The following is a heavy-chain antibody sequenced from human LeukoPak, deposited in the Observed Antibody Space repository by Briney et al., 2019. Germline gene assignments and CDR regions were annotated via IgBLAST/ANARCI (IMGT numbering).Heavy chain of an antibody. CDR1: GGSFSGYY. D-gene: IGHD2-2*02. J-gene: IGHJ6*02. V-gene: IGHV4-34*01. CDR3: ARVVVVPAAIIGYYYYGMDV. Sequence: SETLSLTCAVYGGSFSGYYWSWISQPPGKGLEWIGEINHGGSTNYNPSLKSRVTTSVDTSKNQFSLKLSSVTAADTAVYYCARVVVVPAAIIGYYYYGMDVWGQGTTVTVSS. CDR2: INHGGST.